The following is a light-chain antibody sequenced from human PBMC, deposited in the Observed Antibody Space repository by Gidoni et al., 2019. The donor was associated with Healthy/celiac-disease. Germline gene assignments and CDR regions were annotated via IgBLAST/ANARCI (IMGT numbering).Light chain of an antibody. CDR3: QQSYSTPFT. CDR1: QNISSY. Sequence: DIQMTQSPSSLSASVGDRVTITCRASQNISSYLNWYQQKPGKAPKLLLYAASSLQSGVPARFSGSGSGTDFTLTISSLQAEDLATYYCQQSYSTPFTFGGGTKVEIK. V-gene: IGKV1-39*01. J-gene: IGKJ4*01. CDR2: AAS.